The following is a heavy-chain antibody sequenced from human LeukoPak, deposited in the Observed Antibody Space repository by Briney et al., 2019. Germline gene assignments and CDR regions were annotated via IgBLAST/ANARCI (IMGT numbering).Heavy chain of an antibody. D-gene: IGHD3-22*01. J-gene: IGHJ4*02. V-gene: IGHV3-30*15. CDR1: GFTFSSYA. Sequence: PGGSLRLSCAASGFTFSSYAMHWVRQAPGKGLEWGAVISYDGSNKYYADSVKGRFTISRDNSENTLYLQMSSLRAEYTAVYYCARDFIPYDSSGYFAYWGQGTLVTVSS. CDR2: ISYDGSNK. CDR3: ARDFIPYDSSGYFAY.